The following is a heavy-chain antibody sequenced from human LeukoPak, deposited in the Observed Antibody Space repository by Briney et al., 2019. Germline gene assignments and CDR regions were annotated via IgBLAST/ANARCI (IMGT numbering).Heavy chain of an antibody. CDR2: ISSSGNAI. V-gene: IGHV3-48*03. J-gene: IGHJ4*02. D-gene: IGHD4/OR15-4a*01. Sequence: GGSLRLSCAASGFTFSSYEMNWVRQAPGQGLVWVSYISSSGNAIYYADSVKGRFTISRDNAKNSLYLQMNSLRAEDTAVYYCARIGYGVSFDYWGQGTLVTVSS. CDR1: GFTFSSYE. CDR3: ARIGYGVSFDY.